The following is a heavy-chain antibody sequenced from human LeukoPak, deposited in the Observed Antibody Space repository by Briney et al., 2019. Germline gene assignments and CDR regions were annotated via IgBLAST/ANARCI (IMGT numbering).Heavy chain of an antibody. CDR2: ISGSGGST. CDR3: AKDRLLSSSWADY. D-gene: IGHD6-13*01. V-gene: IGHV3-23*01. CDR1: GFTFSSYA. Sequence: PGGSLRLSCAASGFTFSSYAMSWVRQAPGKGLEWVSAISGSGGSTYYADSMKGRFTISRDNSKNTLYLQMNSLRAEDTAVYYCAKDRLLSSSWADYWGQGTLVTVSS. J-gene: IGHJ4*02.